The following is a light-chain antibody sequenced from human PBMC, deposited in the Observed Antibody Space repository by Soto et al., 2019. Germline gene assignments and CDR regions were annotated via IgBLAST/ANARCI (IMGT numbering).Light chain of an antibody. Sequence: QSALTQPPSVAGSPGQSVTISCTGTNNDIGYYKGVSWYQQSPGTAPKLMIYDVSNQPSGVPDRFSGSKSGNTASLTISGLQAEDEAYYFCFSFTRSDTYVFGTGTKVTVL. CDR2: DVS. CDR1: NNDIGYYKG. CDR3: FSFTRSDTYV. V-gene: IGLV2-18*02. J-gene: IGLJ1*01.